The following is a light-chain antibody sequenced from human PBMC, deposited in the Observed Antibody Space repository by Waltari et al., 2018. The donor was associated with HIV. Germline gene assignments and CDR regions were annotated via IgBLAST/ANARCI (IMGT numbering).Light chain of an antibody. CDR2: SND. V-gene: IGLV1-44*01. CDR1: PSNIDRNT. J-gene: IGLJ2*01. Sequence: QSPLTQTPSMSGAPGQRVNISCSGAPSNIDRNTVTWFRHIPGTAPKLLIYSNDQRPSSVPVRFSGSKSATSAFLVISGLQSDDEADYYCATWDDTMSVVFGGGTRLTVL. CDR3: ATWDDTMSVV.